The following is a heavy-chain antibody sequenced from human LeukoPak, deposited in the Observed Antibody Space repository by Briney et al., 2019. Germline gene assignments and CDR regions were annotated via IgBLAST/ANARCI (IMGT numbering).Heavy chain of an antibody. CDR1: GYSFTTYG. V-gene: IGHV1-18*01. Sequence: ASVKVSCKASGYSFTTYGISWVRQAPGQGLEGMGWISANNNNTDNVQKLQGRVTMTTDTSTSTAYMELRSLRSDDTAVYYCARDTYKFNTGYYFDYWGQGTLVTVSS. CDR2: ISANNNNT. CDR3: ARDTYKFNTGYYFDY. J-gene: IGHJ4*02. D-gene: IGHD1-14*01.